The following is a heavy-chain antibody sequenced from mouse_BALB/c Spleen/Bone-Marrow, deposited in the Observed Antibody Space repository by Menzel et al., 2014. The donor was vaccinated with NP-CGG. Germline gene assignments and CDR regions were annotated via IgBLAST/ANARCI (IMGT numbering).Heavy chain of an antibody. J-gene: IGHJ2*01. V-gene: IGHV1S130*01. CDR2: IHPNSGNT. CDR3: ARHHRYAYYFDY. Sequence: QVQLKQSGSVLVRPGASVKLSCQASGYTFTSSWMHWAKQRPGQGLKWIGEIHPNSGNTNYNEKFKGKATLTVGTSSSTAYVDLSSLTAEDSAVYFCARHHRYAYYFDYWGQGTTLTVSS. D-gene: IGHD2-14*01. CDR1: GYTFTSSW.